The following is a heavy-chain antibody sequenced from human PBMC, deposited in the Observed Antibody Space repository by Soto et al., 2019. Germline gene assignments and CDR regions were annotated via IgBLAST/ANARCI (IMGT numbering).Heavy chain of an antibody. D-gene: IGHD3-22*01. CDR3: ARDMSLNLGAANYYDSSGIPAY. CDR2: IWYDGSNK. Sequence: GGSLRLSCAASGFTFSSYGMHWVRQAPGKGLEWVAVIWYDGSNKYYADSVKGRFTISRDNSKNTLYLQMNSLRAEDTAVYYCARDMSLNLGAANYYDSSGIPAYWGQGTLVTVSS. V-gene: IGHV3-33*01. J-gene: IGHJ4*02. CDR1: GFTFSSYG.